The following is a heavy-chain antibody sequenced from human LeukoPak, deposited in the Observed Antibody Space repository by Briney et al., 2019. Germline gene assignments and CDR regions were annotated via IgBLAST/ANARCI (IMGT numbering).Heavy chain of an antibody. D-gene: IGHD3-22*01. CDR1: GGTFSSYA. V-gene: IGHV1-69*01. CDR2: IIPIFGTA. CDR3: ARGGVTMIAVVITTPGGFDI. Sequence: SVKVSCKASGGTFSSYAISWVRQAPGQGLEWMGGIIPIFGTANHAQKFQGRVTITADESTSTAYMELSSLRSEDTAVYYCARGGVTMIAVVITTPGGFDIWGQGTMVTVSS. J-gene: IGHJ3*02.